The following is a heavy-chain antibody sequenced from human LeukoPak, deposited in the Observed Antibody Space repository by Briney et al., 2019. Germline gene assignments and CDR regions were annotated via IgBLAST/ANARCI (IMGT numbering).Heavy chain of an antibody. V-gene: IGHV4-4*07. CDR2: IYTSGST. J-gene: IGHJ6*03. D-gene: IGHD3-3*01. CDR1: GGSISSYY. Sequence: SETLSLTCTVSGGSISSYYWSWIRQPAGKGLEWIGRIYTSGSTNYNPSLKRRVTISVDTSKNQFSLKLSSVTAADTPVYYCARDGTHAYDFWSGYYSGLDYYYYYMDVWGKGTTVTVSS. CDR3: ARDGTHAYDFWSGYYSGLDYYYYYMDV.